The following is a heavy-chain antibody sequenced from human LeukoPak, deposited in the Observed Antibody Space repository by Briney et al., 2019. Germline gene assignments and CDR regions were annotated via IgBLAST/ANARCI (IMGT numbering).Heavy chain of an antibody. CDR3: AIVAPPPRYYFDY. CDR1: GRTFSSYA. J-gene: IGHJ4*02. V-gene: IGHV1-69*05. Sequence: SVKVSCKASGRTFSSYAISWVRQAPGQGLEWMGGIIPIFGTANYAQKFQGRVTITTDESTSTSYMELSSLRSEDTAVYYCAIVAPPPRYYFDYCGQGTLVTVSS. CDR2: IIPIFGTA. D-gene: IGHD6-6*01.